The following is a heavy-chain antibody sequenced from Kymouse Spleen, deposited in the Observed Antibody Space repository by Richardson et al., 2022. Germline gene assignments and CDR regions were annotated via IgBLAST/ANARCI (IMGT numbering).Heavy chain of an antibody. CDR1: GFTFSSYG. CDR3: ARARYSGSLFFDY. D-gene: IGHD1-26*01. V-gene: IGHV3-33*01. J-gene: IGHJ4*02. Sequence: QVQLVESGGGVVQPGRSLRLSCAASGFTFSSYGMHWVRQAPGKGLEWVAVIWYDGSNKYYADSVKGRFTISRDNSKNTLYLQMNSLRAEDTAVYYCARARYSGSLFFDYWGQGTLVTVSS. CDR2: IWYDGSNK.